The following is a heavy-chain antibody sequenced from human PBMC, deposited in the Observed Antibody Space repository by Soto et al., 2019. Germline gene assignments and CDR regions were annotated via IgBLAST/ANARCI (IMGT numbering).Heavy chain of an antibody. V-gene: IGHV1-8*01. Sequence: ASVKVSCKASGYTFTSYDINWVRQATGQGLEWMGWIKPNSGNTGYAQKFQGRVTMTRNTSISTAYMELSSLRSEDTAVYYCARGYGWSSSWRGMDVWGQGTTVTVSS. J-gene: IGHJ6*02. CDR3: ARGYGWSSSWRGMDV. CDR1: GYTFTSYD. D-gene: IGHD6-13*01. CDR2: IKPNSGNT.